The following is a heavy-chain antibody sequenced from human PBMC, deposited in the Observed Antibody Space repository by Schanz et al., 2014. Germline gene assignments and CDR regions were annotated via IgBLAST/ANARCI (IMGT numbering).Heavy chain of an antibody. CDR1: GFTFSRYW. Sequence: EVQLVQSGGGLVQPGGSLRLSCAASGFTFSRYWMQWVRQAPGKGLVWVSRIYMDGSGRDYGDSVKGRFTVSRDNAKNALYLQMDGLRAEDTAVYYCARDNRQCSGPCSGGSCHPCGMDVWGQGTTVIVSS. CDR3: ARDNRQCSGPCSGGSCHPCGMDV. D-gene: IGHD2-15*01. V-gene: IGHV3-74*01. CDR2: IYMDGSGR. J-gene: IGHJ6*02.